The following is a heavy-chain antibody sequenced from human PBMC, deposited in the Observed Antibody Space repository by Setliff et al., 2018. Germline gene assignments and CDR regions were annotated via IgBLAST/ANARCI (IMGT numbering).Heavy chain of an antibody. Sequence: SETLSLTCTVSGGSISRGSYDWSWIRQPAGKGLEWIGSIYYRGSTYYNPSLKSRVTISVDTSKKQFSLKLSSVTAADTAVYYCARGPYNIYDRSGYGFTNWFDPWGQGILVTVSS. CDR2: IYYRGST. V-gene: IGHV4-39*07. CDR3: ARGPYNIYDRSGYGFTNWFDP. D-gene: IGHD3-22*01. CDR1: GGSISRGSYD. J-gene: IGHJ5*02.